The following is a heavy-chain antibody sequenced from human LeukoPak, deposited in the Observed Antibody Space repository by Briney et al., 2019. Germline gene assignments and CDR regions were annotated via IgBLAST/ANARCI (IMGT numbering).Heavy chain of an antibody. V-gene: IGHV7-4-1*02. Sequence: ASVKVSCNASGYTFTSYDINWVRQATGQGLEWMGWINTNTGNPTYAQGFTGRFVFSLDTSVSTAYLQISSLKAEDTAVYYCAREGLGIAAVWGQGTLVTVSS. J-gene: IGHJ4*02. CDR3: AREGLGIAAV. D-gene: IGHD6-13*01. CDR1: GYTFTSYD. CDR2: INTNTGNP.